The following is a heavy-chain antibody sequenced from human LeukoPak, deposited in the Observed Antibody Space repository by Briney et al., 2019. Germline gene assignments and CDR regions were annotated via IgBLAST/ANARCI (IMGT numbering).Heavy chain of an antibody. CDR1: GGSISSYY. CDR2: IYYSGST. Sequence: SETLSLTCTVSGGSISSYYWSWIRQPPGKGLEWIGYIYYSGSTNYNPSLKSRVTISVDTSKNQFSLKLSSVTAADTAVYYCARGNNGYTLSFYYYGMDVWGQGTTVTVSS. J-gene: IGHJ6*02. CDR3: ARGNNGYTLSFYYYGMDV. D-gene: IGHD1-1*01. V-gene: IGHV4-59*01.